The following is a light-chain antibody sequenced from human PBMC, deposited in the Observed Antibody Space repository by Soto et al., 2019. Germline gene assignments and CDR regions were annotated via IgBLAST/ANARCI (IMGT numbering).Light chain of an antibody. J-gene: IGKJ1*01. V-gene: IGKV3D-15*01. CDR1: QSVSNN. CDR3: QQYKNWPWT. Sequence: EIVLTQSPATLSLSPGERATLSCRASQSVSNNYLAWYQQKPGQAPRLLIYGVYTRASGIPGRFSGSGSGTEFTLTISSLQSEDFAVYYCQQYKNWPWTFGQGTKVDIK. CDR2: GVY.